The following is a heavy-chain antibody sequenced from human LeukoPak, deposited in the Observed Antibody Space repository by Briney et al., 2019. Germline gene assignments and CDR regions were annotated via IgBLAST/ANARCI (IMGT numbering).Heavy chain of an antibody. J-gene: IGHJ3*02. V-gene: IGHV1-69*01. CDR3: ASLLRPGITYDAFYI. CDR2: IIPIFGTA. D-gene: IGHD3-3*01. Sequence: SVKVSCKASGGTFSSYAISWVRQAPGQGLEWMGGIIPIFGTANYAQKFQGRVTITADESTSTAYMELSSLRSEDTAVYYCASLLRPGITYDAFYIWGQGTMVTVSS. CDR1: GGTFSSYA.